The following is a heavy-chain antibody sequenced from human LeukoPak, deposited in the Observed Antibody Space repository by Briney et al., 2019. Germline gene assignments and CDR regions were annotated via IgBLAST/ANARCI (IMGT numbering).Heavy chain of an antibody. D-gene: IGHD3-10*01. V-gene: IGHV3-7*01. CDR2: IKQDGSER. CDR1: GFTFSSYA. Sequence: GGSLRLPCAASGFTFSSYAMSWVRQAPRKGLEWVANIKQDGSERYYVDSVKGRFTISRDNAKNSLSLQMNSLRVEDTAVYYCARAGSNWHYVYWGQGTLVTVSS. CDR3: ARAGSNWHYVY. J-gene: IGHJ4*02.